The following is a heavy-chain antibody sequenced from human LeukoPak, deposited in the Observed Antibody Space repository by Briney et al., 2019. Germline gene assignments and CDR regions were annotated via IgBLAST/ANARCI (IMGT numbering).Heavy chain of an antibody. Sequence: GGSLRLSCAASQFSVSTNYMSWVRQAPGKGLEWVSIIYSTGGKYYADSVKGRVTISRDNPKHTLYLQMNSLRAEDTAVYYCARGSDGWFAFDYWGQGILVTVSS. V-gene: IGHV3-66*01. CDR1: QFSVSTNY. D-gene: IGHD6-19*01. CDR3: ARGSDGWFAFDY. CDR2: IYSTGGK. J-gene: IGHJ4*02.